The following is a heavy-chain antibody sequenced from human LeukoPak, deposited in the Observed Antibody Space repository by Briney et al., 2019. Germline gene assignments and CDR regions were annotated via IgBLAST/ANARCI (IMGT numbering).Heavy chain of an antibody. Sequence: GESLKVSCKGSGYSFTSYWIGWVRQMPGKGLEWMGIIYPGDSDTRYSPSFQGQVTISADKSISTAYLQWSSLKASDTAMYYCARHLSPLNQNFDYWGQGTLVTVSS. D-gene: IGHD3-3*02. CDR2: IYPGDSDT. J-gene: IGHJ4*02. V-gene: IGHV5-51*01. CDR3: ARHLSPLNQNFDY. CDR1: GYSFTSYW.